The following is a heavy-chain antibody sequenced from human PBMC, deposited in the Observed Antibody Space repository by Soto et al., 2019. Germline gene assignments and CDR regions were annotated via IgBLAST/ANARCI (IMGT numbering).Heavy chain of an antibody. CDR3: ANLLRSSFDCSSTSCFDY. D-gene: IGHD2-2*01. J-gene: IGHJ4*02. Sequence: SETLSLTCTVSGGSISSSSYYWGWIRQPPGKGLEWIGSIYYSGSTYYNPSLKSRVTISVDTSKNQFSLKLSSVTAADTAVYYCANLLRSSFDCSSTSCFDYWGQGTLVTVSS. CDR1: GGSISSSSYY. V-gene: IGHV4-39*01. CDR2: IYYSGST.